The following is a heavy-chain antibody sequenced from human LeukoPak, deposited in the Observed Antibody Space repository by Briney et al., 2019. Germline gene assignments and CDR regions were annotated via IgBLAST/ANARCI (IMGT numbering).Heavy chain of an antibody. CDR3: ARDPYSSSWHPSGYFDY. Sequence: ASVKVSCKASGGTFSSYAISWVRQAPGQGLEWMGGIIPIFGTANYAQKFQGRVTITTDESTSTAYMELSSLRSEDTAVYYCARDPYSSSWHPSGYFDYWGQGTLVTVSS. CDR1: GGTFSSYA. D-gene: IGHD6-13*01. CDR2: IIPIFGTA. V-gene: IGHV1-69*05. J-gene: IGHJ4*02.